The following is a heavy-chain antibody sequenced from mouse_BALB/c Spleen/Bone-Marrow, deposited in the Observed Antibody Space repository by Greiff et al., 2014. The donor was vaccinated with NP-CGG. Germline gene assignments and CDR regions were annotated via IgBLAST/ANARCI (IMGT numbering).Heavy chain of an antibody. CDR1: GYTFTSYY. V-gene: IGHV1S81*02. J-gene: IGHJ4*01. CDR3: TLWCYAMDY. CDR2: INPSNGGT. D-gene: IGHD1-1*02. Sequence: VQLQQSGAGLVKPGASVKLSCKASGYTFTSYYMYWVKQRPGQGLEWIGEINPSNGGTNFNEKFKSKATLTVDKSSSTAYMQPSSLTSEDSAVYYCTLWCYAMDYWGQGTSVTVSS.